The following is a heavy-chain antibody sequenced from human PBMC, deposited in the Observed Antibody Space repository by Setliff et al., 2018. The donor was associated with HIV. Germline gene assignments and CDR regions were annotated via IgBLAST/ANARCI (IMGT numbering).Heavy chain of an antibody. D-gene: IGHD4-4*01. CDR2: ISAYDGDT. V-gene: IGHV1-18*01. CDR3: ARVGLSAVPFPTVY. Sequence: GASVKVSCKASNYTFTNYAITWMRQAPGQRPEWMGWISAYDGDTKYAQKFHNRLSMTADTSTTTAYMDLRGLTSDDTGVYYCARVGLSAVPFPTVYWGQGTLVTVSS. CDR1: NYTFTNYA. J-gene: IGHJ4*02.